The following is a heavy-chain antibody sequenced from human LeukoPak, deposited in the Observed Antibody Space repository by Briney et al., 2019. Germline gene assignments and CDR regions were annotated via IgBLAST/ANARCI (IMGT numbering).Heavy chain of an antibody. CDR3: ARHLGRGWLVQSLPLVF. V-gene: IGHV4-39*01. D-gene: IGHD6-19*01. Sequence: PSETLSLTCTVSGGSISSSSYYWGWIRPPPGKGLVWIGSIYYCGSTYYNPSLKSRVTISVDTSKNQFSLKLSSVTAADTAVYYCARHLGRGWLVQSLPLVFWGQGTLVTVSS. CDR1: GGSISSSSYY. CDR2: IYYCGST. J-gene: IGHJ4*02.